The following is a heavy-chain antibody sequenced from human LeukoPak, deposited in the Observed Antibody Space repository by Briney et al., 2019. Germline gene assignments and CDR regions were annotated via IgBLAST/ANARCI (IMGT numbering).Heavy chain of an antibody. CDR1: GGSIISSGYH. J-gene: IGHJ3*02. Sequence: PSETLSLTCTVSGGSIISSGYHWGWVRQPPGEGLEWIGTISYSGNTDYNPSLRSRVTISVDTSNNQFSLRLGSVTAADTAIYHCARHCCSAPSKRVFDIWGQGTMVTVSS. D-gene: IGHD2-15*01. CDR2: ISYSGNT. V-gene: IGHV4-39*01. CDR3: ARHCCSAPSKRVFDI.